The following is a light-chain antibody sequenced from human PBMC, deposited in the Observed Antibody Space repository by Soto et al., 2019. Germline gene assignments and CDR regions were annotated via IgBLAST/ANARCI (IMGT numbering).Light chain of an antibody. CDR1: QSISSN. CDR3: QQYNNWLT. Sequence: EIGMTQSQETLSVSPGERATLSCRASQSISSNLAWYQQKPGQAPRLLIFGASTRATGIPARFTGSGSGTEFTLTISSLQSEDSALYYCQQYNNWLTFGGGTKVEIK. J-gene: IGKJ4*01. CDR2: GAS. V-gene: IGKV3-15*01.